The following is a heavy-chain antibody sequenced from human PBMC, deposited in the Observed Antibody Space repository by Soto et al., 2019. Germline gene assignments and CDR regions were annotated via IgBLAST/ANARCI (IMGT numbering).Heavy chain of an antibody. CDR1: PFPFNRVR. Sequence: GGTLRLPCAASPFPFNRVRMNWVPQVPGKGLERVASISSGSSYTWYANSVKGRFIISRDNAQNSLFLQMNPLRPEDTAMYYCARDAYWGQGTQVTVS. CDR2: ISSGSSYT. CDR3: ARDAY. V-gene: IGHV3-21*01. J-gene: IGHJ4*02.